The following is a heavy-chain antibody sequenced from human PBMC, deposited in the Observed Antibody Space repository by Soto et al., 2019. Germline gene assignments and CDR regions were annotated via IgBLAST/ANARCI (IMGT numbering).Heavy chain of an antibody. CDR3: ARRYSSKGWFDP. J-gene: IGHJ5*02. V-gene: IGHV1-18*01. D-gene: IGHD6-13*01. CDR1: GYTFTSYG. CDR2: ISAYNGNT. Sequence: ASVKVSCKASGYTFTSYGISWVRQAPGQGLEWMGWISAYNGNTNYAQKLQGRVTMTTDTSTRTAYMELRSLRSDDTAVYYCARRYSSKGWFDPWGQGTLVTVSS.